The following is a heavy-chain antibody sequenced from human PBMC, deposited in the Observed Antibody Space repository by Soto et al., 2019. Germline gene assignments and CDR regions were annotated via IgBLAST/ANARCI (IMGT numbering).Heavy chain of an antibody. Sequence: GESLKISCKGSGYTFPSYWIGWVRQMPGKGLEWMGIIYPGDSDTRYSPSFQGQVTISVDMSISTTYLHWSSLKASDTAIYYCARQAAAGKYYYAMDVWGQGTTVTVSS. J-gene: IGHJ6*02. D-gene: IGHD6-13*01. V-gene: IGHV5-51*01. CDR2: IYPGDSDT. CDR1: GYTFPSYW. CDR3: ARQAAAGKYYYAMDV.